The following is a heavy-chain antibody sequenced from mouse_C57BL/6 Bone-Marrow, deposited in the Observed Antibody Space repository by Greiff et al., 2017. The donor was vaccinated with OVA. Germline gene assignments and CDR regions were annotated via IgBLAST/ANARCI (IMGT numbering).Heavy chain of an antibody. J-gene: IGHJ2*01. V-gene: IGHV1-15*01. CDR1: GYTFTDYE. Sequence: VQLQQSGAELVRPGASVTLSCKASGYTFTDYEMHWVKQTPVHGLEWIGAIDPETGGTAYNQKFKGKAILTADKSSSTAYMELRSLTSEDSAVYYCTRSSPFITTVVADYWGQGTTLTVSS. CDR2: IDPETGGT. CDR3: TRSSPFITTVVADY. D-gene: IGHD1-1*01.